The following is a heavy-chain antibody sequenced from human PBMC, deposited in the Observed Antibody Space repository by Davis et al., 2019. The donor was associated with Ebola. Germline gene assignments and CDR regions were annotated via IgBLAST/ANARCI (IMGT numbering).Heavy chain of an antibody. V-gene: IGHV3-21*01. CDR1: GFTFSSYS. CDR3: ARVGGWYGNIDY. D-gene: IGHD6-19*01. CDR2: ISSSSSYI. Sequence: GESLKISCAASGFTFSSYSMNWVRQAPGKGLEWVSSISSSSSYIYYADSVKGRFTISRDNAKNSLYLQMNSLRAEDTAVYYCARVGGWYGNIDYWGQGTLVTVSS. J-gene: IGHJ4*02.